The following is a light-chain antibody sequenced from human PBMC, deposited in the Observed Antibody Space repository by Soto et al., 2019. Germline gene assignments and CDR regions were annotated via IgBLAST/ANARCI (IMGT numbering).Light chain of an antibody. J-gene: IGKJ4*01. CDR3: QQYGRSPLT. Sequence: PGERATLSCRASQNVSSSYLAWYQQKRGQAPRLLIYGASSRATGIPDRFSGSGSGTEFTLTISRLEPEDFAVYYCQQYGRSPLTFGGGTKVEIK. CDR1: QNVSSSY. V-gene: IGKV3-20*01. CDR2: GAS.